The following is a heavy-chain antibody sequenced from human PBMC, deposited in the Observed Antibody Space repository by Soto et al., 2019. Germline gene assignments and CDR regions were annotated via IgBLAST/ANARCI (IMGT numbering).Heavy chain of an antibody. Sequence: QVQLVQSGAEVKKPGSSVKVSCKASGATLDTFINFGITWVRRAPGQGLEWMGGIIPVFGTAHYAQKFQGRLTISTDESTMTAYMELSSLRAEDTAVYYCARGAATKIVVVMYDARDIWGQGTMVTVSS. CDR1: GATLDTFINFG. CDR3: ARGAATKIVVVMYDARDI. V-gene: IGHV1-69*05. J-gene: IGHJ3*02. D-gene: IGHD3-22*01. CDR2: IIPVFGTA.